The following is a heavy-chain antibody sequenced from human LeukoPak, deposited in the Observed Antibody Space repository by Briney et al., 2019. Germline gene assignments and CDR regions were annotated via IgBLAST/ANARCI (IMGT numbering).Heavy chain of an antibody. Sequence: GGSLRLSCAASGFSFSTYSMTWVRQAPGKGLEWVSSISSSGTYIYYADSVKGRFTISRDNAQNSLYLQMNSLRAEDTAVYYCARNHCSGWYPGGDYWGQGTLVTVSS. V-gene: IGHV3-21*01. CDR3: ARNHCSGWYPGGDY. CDR2: ISSSGTYI. CDR1: GFSFSTYS. J-gene: IGHJ4*02. D-gene: IGHD6-19*01.